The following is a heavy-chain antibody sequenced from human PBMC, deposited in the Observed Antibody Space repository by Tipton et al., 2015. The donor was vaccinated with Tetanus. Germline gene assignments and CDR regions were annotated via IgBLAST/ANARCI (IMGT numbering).Heavy chain of an antibody. J-gene: IGHJ5*02. V-gene: IGHV4-30-4*01. CDR1: GGSISSGDYY. D-gene: IGHD6-19*01. CDR3: ARWNSSGWYNWFDP. Sequence: TLSLTCTVSGGSISSGDYYWSWIRQPPGKGLEWIGYIYYSGSTYYNPSLKSRVTISVDTSENQFSLKLSSVTAADTAVYYCARWNSSGWYNWFDPWGQGTLVTVSS. CDR2: IYYSGST.